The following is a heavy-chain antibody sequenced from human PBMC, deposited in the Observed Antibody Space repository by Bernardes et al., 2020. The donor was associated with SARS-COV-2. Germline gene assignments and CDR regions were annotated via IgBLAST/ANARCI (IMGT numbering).Heavy chain of an antibody. V-gene: IGHV4-34*01. D-gene: IGHD3-3*01. Sequence: SETLSLTCAVSGGSGVSFRVYYWTWIRQSPGKGLEWIGEISHSGDTKYNPSLKSRVTISLDKSKNQFFLKMNSVTAADTAVYYCANKKGRNLRNNNSFDPWGPGTQVTVSS. CDR3: ANKKGRNLRNNNSFDP. CDR2: ISHSGDT. J-gene: IGHJ5*02. CDR1: GGSGVSFRVYY.